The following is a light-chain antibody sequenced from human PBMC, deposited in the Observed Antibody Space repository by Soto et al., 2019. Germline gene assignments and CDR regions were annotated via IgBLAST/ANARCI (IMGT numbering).Light chain of an antibody. CDR3: QQRSNWPVT. J-gene: IGKJ1*01. Sequence: EIVLTQSPATLSLSPGEGATVSCRASQSVSSYLAWYQQKPGQTPRLLIYDASNRATDIPARFSGSGSGTDFTLTISSLEPEDFAVYYCQQRSNWPVTFSQGTRVEIK. CDR2: DAS. V-gene: IGKV3-11*01. CDR1: QSVSSY.